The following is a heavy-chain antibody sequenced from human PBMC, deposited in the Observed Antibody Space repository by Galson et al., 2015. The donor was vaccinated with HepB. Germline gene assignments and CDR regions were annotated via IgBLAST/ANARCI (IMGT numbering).Heavy chain of an antibody. J-gene: IGHJ3*02. CDR3: ARMILARRDAFDI. CDR1: GFTFSSYS. V-gene: IGHV3-48*02. Sequence: SLRLSCAASGFTFSSYSMNWVRQAPGKGLEWVSYISSSSSTIYYADSVKGRFTISRDNAKNSLYLQMNSLRDEDTAVYYCARMILARRDAFDIWGQGTMVTVSS. CDR2: ISSSSSTI. D-gene: IGHD3-22*01.